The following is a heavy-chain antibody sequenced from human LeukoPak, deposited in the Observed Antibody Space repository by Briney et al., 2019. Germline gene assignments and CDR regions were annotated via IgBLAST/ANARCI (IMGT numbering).Heavy chain of an antibody. J-gene: IGHJ4*02. Sequence: SETLSPTCTVSGGSISSYYWSWIRQPAGKGLEWIGRIYTSGSTNYNPSLKSRVTMSVDTSKNQFSLKLSSVTAADTAVYYCASLDSSGYYVDYWGQGTLVTVSS. V-gene: IGHV4-4*07. CDR3: ASLDSSGYYVDY. CDR1: GGSISSYY. D-gene: IGHD3-22*01. CDR2: IYTSGST.